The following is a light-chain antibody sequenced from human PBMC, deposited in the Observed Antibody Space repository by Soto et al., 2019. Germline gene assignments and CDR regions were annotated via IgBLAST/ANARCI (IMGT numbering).Light chain of an antibody. Sequence: ITMTQSPSTLPAPVGDRVTITCRASQSINNWLAWYQQKPGKAPLLLIYKASSLESGVPSRFSGSGPGTEYPLTINSLQPDDFAPYYCQQYDSYPTTFGQGTKVDI. V-gene: IGKV1-5*03. CDR3: QQYDSYPTT. J-gene: IGKJ1*01. CDR1: QSINNW. CDR2: KAS.